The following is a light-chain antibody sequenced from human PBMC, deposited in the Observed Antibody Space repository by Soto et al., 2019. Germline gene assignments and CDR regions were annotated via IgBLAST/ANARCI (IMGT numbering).Light chain of an antibody. Sequence: IVMNQPPSSLAVSLRERATINFMSSQTVLFRSKDQNFLAWYQQKPAQPPKLLIYGASTRESGVPERFSGSGSGTDFTLTISSLQAEDVGIYYCQQYSRTPRTFGQGTKVDIK. J-gene: IGKJ1*01. CDR3: QQYSRTPRT. V-gene: IGKV4-1*01. CDR2: GAS. CDR1: QTVLFRSKDQNF.